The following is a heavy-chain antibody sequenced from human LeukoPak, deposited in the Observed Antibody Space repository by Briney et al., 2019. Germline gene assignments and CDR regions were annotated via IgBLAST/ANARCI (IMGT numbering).Heavy chain of an antibody. D-gene: IGHD3-22*01. CDR3: AKAMYADYDSSDL. CDR2: ISRDGSNK. CDR1: GFTFSSYG. V-gene: IGHV3-30*18. Sequence: GGSLRLSRAASGFTFSSYGMHWVRQAPGKGLEWVAVISRDGSNKYYADSVKGRLTISRDNSKNTLYLQMNSLRGEDTAVYYCAKAMYADYDSSDLWGQGTLVTVSS. J-gene: IGHJ4*02.